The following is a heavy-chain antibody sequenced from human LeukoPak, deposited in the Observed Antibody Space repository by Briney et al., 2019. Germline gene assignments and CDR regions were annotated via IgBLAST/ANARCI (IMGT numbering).Heavy chain of an antibody. D-gene: IGHD3-10*01. J-gene: IGHJ5*02. CDR2: IYYSGST. CDR1: GGSISSGDYY. V-gene: IGHV4-30-4*01. Sequence: PSQTLSLTCTVSGGSISSGDYYWSWIRQPPGKGLEWIGYIYYSGSTNYNPSLKSRVTISVDTSKNQFSLKLSSVTAADTAVYYCAGLDYYGSRYWFDPWGQGTLVTVSS. CDR3: AGLDYYGSRYWFDP.